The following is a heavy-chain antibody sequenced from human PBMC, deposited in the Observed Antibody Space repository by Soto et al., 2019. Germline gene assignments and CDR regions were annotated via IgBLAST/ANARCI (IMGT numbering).Heavy chain of an antibody. J-gene: IGHJ4*02. CDR2: ITGSGGTT. CDR3: AKGDCSGGSCYCGNDC. Sequence: EVQLLESGGGLVQPGGSLRLSCAASGFTFSSYAMTWVRQAPGKGLEWVSAITGSGGTTYYADSVKGRFTISRDNSKNTLYLQMNSLRAEDTAIYYCAKGDCSGGSCYCGNDCWGQGTLVTVSS. D-gene: IGHD2-15*01. CDR1: GFTFSSYA. V-gene: IGHV3-23*01.